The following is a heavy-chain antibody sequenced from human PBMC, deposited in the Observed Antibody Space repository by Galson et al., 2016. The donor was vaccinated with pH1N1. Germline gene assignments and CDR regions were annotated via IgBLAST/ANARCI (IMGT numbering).Heavy chain of an antibody. Sequence: SLRLSCAASGFSFDTYAMHWVRQAPGKGLEWVAFISYNGHDQSYADSLKGRFIIPRDNSKNTVYLQLNSLRNEDTAVFYCAREAWSYADTYYNGMDVWGQGTTVTVSS. CDR2: ISYNGHDQ. V-gene: IGHV3-30*03. CDR1: GFSFDTYA. CDR3: AREAWSYADTYYNGMDV. D-gene: IGHD3-16*01. J-gene: IGHJ6*02.